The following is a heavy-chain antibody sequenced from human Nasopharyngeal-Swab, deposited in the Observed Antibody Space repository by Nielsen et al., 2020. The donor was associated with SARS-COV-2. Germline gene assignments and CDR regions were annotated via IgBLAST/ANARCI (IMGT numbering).Heavy chain of an antibody. CDR2: IYYSGST. CDR1: GCSISSSSYY. D-gene: IGHD5-12*01. Sequence: SETLSLTCTVSGCSISSSSYYWGWIRQPPGKRLEWIVSIYYSGSTYYNPSLKSRVTISVDTSKNQFSLKLSSVTAADTAVYYCARHRRGGIVATPWYFDLWGRGTLVTVSS. J-gene: IGHJ2*01. CDR3: ARHRRGGIVATPWYFDL. V-gene: IGHV4-39*01.